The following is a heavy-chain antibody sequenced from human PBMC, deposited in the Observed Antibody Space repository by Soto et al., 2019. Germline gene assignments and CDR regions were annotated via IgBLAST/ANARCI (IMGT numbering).Heavy chain of an antibody. Sequence: EVQLVESGGGLVQPGRSLRLSCAASGFTFDDYAMHWVRQAPGKGLEWVSGISWNSGSIGYADSVKGRFTISRDNSKNTLYLQMNSLRAEDTAVYYCAKARLRWAFDYWGQGTLVTVSS. CDR1: GFTFDDYA. D-gene: IGHD4-17*01. CDR3: AKARLRWAFDY. CDR2: ISWNSGSI. V-gene: IGHV3-9*01. J-gene: IGHJ4*02.